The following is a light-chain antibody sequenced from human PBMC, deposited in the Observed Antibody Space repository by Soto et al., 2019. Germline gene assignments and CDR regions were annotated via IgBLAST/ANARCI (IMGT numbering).Light chain of an antibody. V-gene: IGKV1-5*03. CDR3: QQSYSTTIT. Sequence: QRTQSQSSVSGSVGERGSIPCWASQTISSWLAWYQQKPGKAPKLLIYKASTLKSGVPSGFSGSGSGTEFTLTISSLQPDDFATYYCQQSYSTTITLGQGTRLEIK. J-gene: IGKJ5*01. CDR2: KAS. CDR1: QTISSW.